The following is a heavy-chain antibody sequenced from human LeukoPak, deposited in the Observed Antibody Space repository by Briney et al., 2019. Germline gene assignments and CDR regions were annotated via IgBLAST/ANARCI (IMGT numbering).Heavy chain of an antibody. J-gene: IGHJ4*02. Sequence: GGSLRLSCAASGFTFSSYSMNWVRQAPGKGPEWVSGISGFGGSTYYAPSVKDRFAISRDNSGNVLFLRLTNLRVEDSALYYCARRGGSSWSSFDFWGQGTWVGVSS. CDR3: ARRGGSSWSSFDF. CDR2: ISGFGGST. D-gene: IGHD6-13*01. CDR1: GFTFSSYS. V-gene: IGHV3-23*01.